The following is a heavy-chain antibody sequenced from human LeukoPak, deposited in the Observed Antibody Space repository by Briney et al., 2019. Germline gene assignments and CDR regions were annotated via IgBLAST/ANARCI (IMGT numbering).Heavy chain of an antibody. D-gene: IGHD3-22*01. J-gene: IGHJ4*02. V-gene: IGHV3-20*04. CDR1: GFTFDDFD. Sequence: GGSLRLSCGASGFTFDDFDMGWVRQVPGQGLKLVSGINWNGGRIIYADSVKGRFTISRDNAKNSLYLQMNSLRAEDTALYYCATYSFDRGYYFDYWGQGTLVTVSS. CDR2: INWNGGRI. CDR3: ATYSFDRGYYFDY.